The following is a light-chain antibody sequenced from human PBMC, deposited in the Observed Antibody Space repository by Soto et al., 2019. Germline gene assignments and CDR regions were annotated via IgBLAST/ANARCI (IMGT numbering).Light chain of an antibody. CDR2: GAS. J-gene: IGKJ1*01. CDR3: QQYGRSPAT. Sequence: EIVLTQSPGTLSLSPGERATLSCRASQSVSSNYLAWYQQKPGQAPRLLIFGASSRASGIPDMFSGSGSGTDFTLTIGRLEPEDFAVYYCQQYGRSPATFGQGTKVEIK. CDR1: QSVSSNY. V-gene: IGKV3-20*01.